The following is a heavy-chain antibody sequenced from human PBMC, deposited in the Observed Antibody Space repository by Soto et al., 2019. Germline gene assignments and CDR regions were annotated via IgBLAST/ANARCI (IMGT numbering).Heavy chain of an antibody. CDR3: ARHYSSDWHFVFDS. V-gene: IGHV1-18*01. Sequence: QVQLMQSGAEVKEPGASVKVSCKASGYTFVNHGVSWVRQAPGQGLEWMGWIKVSTGITNYAGNFQGIVTMTTDTSTSTVYMELRSLISADTAVYFCARHYSSDWHFVFDSWGQGTRVTVSS. J-gene: IGHJ4*02. CDR2: IKVSTGIT. D-gene: IGHD6-19*01. CDR1: GYTFVNHG.